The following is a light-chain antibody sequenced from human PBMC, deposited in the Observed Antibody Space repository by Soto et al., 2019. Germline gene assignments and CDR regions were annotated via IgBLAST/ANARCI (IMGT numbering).Light chain of an antibody. Sequence: VLTQPASLSASPGASASLTCTLRSGINVGTYRIYWYQQKPGSPPQYLLRYKSDSDKQQGSGVPSRFSGSKDASANAGILLISGLQSEDEADYYCMIWHSSAWVFGGGTKLTVL. V-gene: IGLV5-45*01. CDR3: MIWHSSAWV. CDR2: YKSDSDK. J-gene: IGLJ3*02. CDR1: SGINVGTYR.